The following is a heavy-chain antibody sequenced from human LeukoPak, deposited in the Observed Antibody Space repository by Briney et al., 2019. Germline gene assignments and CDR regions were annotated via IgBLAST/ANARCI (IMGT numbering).Heavy chain of an antibody. V-gene: IGHV3-7*01. CDR1: GFTFSSYW. Sequence: GGSLRLSCAASGFTFSSYWMSWVRQAPGKGLEWVANIKQDGSEKYYVGSVKGRFTISRDNAKNSLYLQMSSLRGEDTAVYYCARFVSYYHAFDIWGQGTMVTVSS. D-gene: IGHD1-26*01. J-gene: IGHJ3*02. CDR3: ARFVSYYHAFDI. CDR2: IKQDGSEK.